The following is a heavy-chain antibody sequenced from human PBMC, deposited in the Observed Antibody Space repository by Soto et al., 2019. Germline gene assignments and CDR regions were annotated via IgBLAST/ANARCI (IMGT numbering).Heavy chain of an antibody. CDR2: IYYSGST. CDR1: GGSICSYY. Sequence: PSETPSLSCTVSGGSICSYYWSWIRQPPGKGLEWIGYIYYSGSTNYNPSLKSRVTISVDTSKNQFSLKLSSVTAADTAVYYCAKYCGGDCYSGRLDYYYGMDVWGQGTTVTVSS. D-gene: IGHD2-21*02. V-gene: IGHV4-59*01. J-gene: IGHJ6*02. CDR3: AKYCGGDCYSGRLDYYYGMDV.